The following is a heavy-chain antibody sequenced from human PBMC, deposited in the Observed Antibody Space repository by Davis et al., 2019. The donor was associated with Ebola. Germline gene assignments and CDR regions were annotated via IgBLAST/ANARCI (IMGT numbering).Heavy chain of an antibody. Sequence: GESLKISCKGSGYSFTSYWIGWVRQMPGKGLEWMGIIYPGDSDTRYSPSFQGQVTISADKSISTAYLQWSSLKASDTAMYYCARRKLMVSAGSDWFDPWGQGTLVTVSS. V-gene: IGHV5-51*01. CDR1: GYSFTSYW. D-gene: IGHD2-8*01. J-gene: IGHJ5*02. CDR2: IYPGDSDT. CDR3: ARRKLMVSAGSDWFDP.